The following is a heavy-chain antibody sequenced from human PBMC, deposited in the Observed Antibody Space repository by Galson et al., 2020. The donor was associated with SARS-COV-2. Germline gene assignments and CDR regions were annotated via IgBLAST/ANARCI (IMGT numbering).Heavy chain of an antibody. CDR2: IKQDGSEK. CDR3: ARKITIVGVVRYYYDGMDV. Sequence: GGSLRLSCAASGFTFSSYWMSWVRQAPGKGLEWVANIKQDGSEKYYVDSVKGRFTISRDNAKNSLYLQMNSLRAEDTAVYYCARKITIVGVVRYYYDGMDVWGGGSTVTVSS. V-gene: IGHV3-7*01. J-gene: IGHJ6*04. CDR1: GFTFSSYW. D-gene: IGHD3-3*01.